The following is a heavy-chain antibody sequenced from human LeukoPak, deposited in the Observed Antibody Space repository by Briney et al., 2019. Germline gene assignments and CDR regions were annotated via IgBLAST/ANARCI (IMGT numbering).Heavy chain of an antibody. V-gene: IGHV3-48*03. Sequence: PGGSLRLSCAASGFPFSDHEMNWVRQAPGKGLEWVSYISSSGSDKYYPDSVKGRFTISRDNAKNSLYLQMHSLRTEDTAVYYCTRDQGDWGQGTLVTVSS. CDR2: ISSSGSDK. CDR1: GFPFSDHE. CDR3: TRDQGD. J-gene: IGHJ4*02.